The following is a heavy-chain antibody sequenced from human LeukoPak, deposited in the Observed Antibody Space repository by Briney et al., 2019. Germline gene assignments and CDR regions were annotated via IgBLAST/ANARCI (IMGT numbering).Heavy chain of an antibody. Sequence: SGGSLRLSCAASGFTVSSNYMSWVRQAPGKGLEWVSIIYSGGSTFYADSVKGRFTISRDNSKNTLYLQMNSLRAEDTAVYYCARCVVRGGRDFDIWGQGTMVTVSS. D-gene: IGHD3-10*01. J-gene: IGHJ3*02. CDR3: ARCVVRGGRDFDI. CDR1: GFTVSSNY. CDR2: IYSGGST. V-gene: IGHV3-53*05.